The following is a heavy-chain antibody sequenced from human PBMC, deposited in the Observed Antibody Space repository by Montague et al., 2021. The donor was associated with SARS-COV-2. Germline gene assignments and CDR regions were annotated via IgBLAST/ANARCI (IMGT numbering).Heavy chain of an antibody. CDR2: INHSGST. CDR3: ARGRRRYNWRDETSYYYGMDV. CDR1: GGSLSGYY. V-gene: IGHV4-34*01. J-gene: IGHJ6*02. D-gene: IGHD1-20*01. Sequence: SETLSLTCAVYGGSLSGYYWSWIRQPPGKGLKWIGEINHSGSTNYNPSLKSRVTISLDTSKNQSSLKLSSVTAADTAVYYCARGRRRYNWRDETSYYYGMDVWGQGTTVTVSS.